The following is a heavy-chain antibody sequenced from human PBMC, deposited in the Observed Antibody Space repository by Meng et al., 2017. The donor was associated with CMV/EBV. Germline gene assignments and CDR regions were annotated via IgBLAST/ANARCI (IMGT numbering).Heavy chain of an antibody. D-gene: IGHD3-10*01. J-gene: IGHJ4*02. CDR1: GFTFVNYA. Sequence: GESLIISCAASGFTFVNYAMCLVRQAPGKGLEWVSSISSSGGTYYADSGKGRFTISRDTSRNTLYLQMNTLRAEDTAVYYCVGRQYGSGNYWGQGTLVTVSS. V-gene: IGHV3-23*01. CDR2: ISSSGGT. CDR3: VGRQYGSGNY.